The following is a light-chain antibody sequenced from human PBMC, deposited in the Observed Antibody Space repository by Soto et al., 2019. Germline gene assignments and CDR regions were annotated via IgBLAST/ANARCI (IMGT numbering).Light chain of an antibody. Sequence: EIVLTQSPVTLSFSPVERATLSCIASQSVSSSYLAWYQQKPGQAPRLLIYGASSRATGIPDRFSGSGSGTDFTLTISRLEPEDFAVYYCQQYGRSPLTFGGGTKVDIK. CDR2: GAS. CDR1: QSVSSSY. V-gene: IGKV3-20*01. CDR3: QQYGRSPLT. J-gene: IGKJ4*01.